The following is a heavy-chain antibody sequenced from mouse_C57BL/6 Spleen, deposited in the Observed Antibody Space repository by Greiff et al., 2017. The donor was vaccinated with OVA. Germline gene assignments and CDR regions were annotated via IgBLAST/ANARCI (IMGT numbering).Heavy chain of an antibody. D-gene: IGHD3-1*01. CDR1: GYTFTDYY. CDR3: ARGSGWFAY. V-gene: IGHV1-19*01. CDR2: INPYNGGT. Sequence: EVQLQQSGPVLVKPGASVKMSCKASGYTFTDYYMNWVKQSHGKSLEWIGVINPYNGGTSYNQKFKGKATLTVDKSSSTAYMELNSLTSEDSAVYYCARGSGWFAYWGQGTLVTVSA. J-gene: IGHJ3*01.